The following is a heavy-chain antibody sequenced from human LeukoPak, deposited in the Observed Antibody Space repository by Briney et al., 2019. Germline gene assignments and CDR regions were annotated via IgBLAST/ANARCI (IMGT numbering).Heavy chain of an antibody. CDR3: AREGGFYRPLDY. CDR1: GGSVSSTNW. CDR2: VHFDGRT. D-gene: IGHD6-25*01. Sequence: SETLSLTCGVSGGSVSSTNWWTWIRQPPGKGLEWIGEVHFDGRTNFNPSLKSRLTMSVDLSENHVSLKLTSVTAADTAVYYCAREGGFYRPLDYSGQGTLVTVSS. V-gene: IGHV4-4*02. J-gene: IGHJ4*02.